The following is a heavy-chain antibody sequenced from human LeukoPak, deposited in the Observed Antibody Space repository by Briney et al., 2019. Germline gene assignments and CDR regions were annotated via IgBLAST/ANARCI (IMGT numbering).Heavy chain of an antibody. Sequence: LGESLKISCKGSGYSFTNYWIGWVRQMPGKGLEWMGIIYPDDSDTRYSPSFQGQVTLSADKSIRTAYPQWSSLKASDTAMYYCARLDAATATEFHFWGQGTLVTVSS. D-gene: IGHD2-21*02. CDR3: ARLDAATATEFHF. J-gene: IGHJ4*02. V-gene: IGHV5-51*01. CDR1: GYSFTNYW. CDR2: IYPDDSDT.